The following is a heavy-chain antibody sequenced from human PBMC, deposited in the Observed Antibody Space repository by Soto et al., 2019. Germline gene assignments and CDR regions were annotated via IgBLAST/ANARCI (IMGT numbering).Heavy chain of an antibody. CDR2: IWYDGSNK. CDR1: GFTLSSYG. CDR3: ARGGQYYYDSSGRDFDY. V-gene: IGHV3-33*01. Sequence: PGGSLRLSCAASGFTLSSYGMHWVRQAPGKGLEWVAVIWYDGSNKYYADSVKGRFTISRDNSKNTLYLQMNSLRAEDTAVYYCARGGQYYYDSSGRDFDYWGQGTLVTVSS. J-gene: IGHJ4*02. D-gene: IGHD3-22*01.